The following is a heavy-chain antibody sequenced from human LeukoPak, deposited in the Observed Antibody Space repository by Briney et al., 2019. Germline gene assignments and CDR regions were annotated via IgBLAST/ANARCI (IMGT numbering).Heavy chain of an antibody. D-gene: IGHD3-16*01. V-gene: IGHV3-21*01. CDR1: GFTFSSYN. J-gene: IGHJ6*02. CDR2: ISSTSSFI. Sequence: GGSLRLSCAASGFTFSSYNMNWVRQAPGKGLEWVSSISSTSSFIYYVDSVKGRFTISRDNAKNSLYLQMNSLRAEDTAVYYCARVYVSIYSYHGMDVWGQGTRVTVSS. CDR3: ARVYVSIYSYHGMDV.